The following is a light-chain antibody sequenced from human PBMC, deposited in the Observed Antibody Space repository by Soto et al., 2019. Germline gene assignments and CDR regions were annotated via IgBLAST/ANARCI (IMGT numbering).Light chain of an antibody. V-gene: IGLV2-14*01. CDR2: EVS. Sequence: QSVLTQPASVSGSPGQSITISCTGTSSDVGGYNYVSWYQQHPGKAPKLMIYEVSDRPSGIPNRFSGSKSGNTASLTISGLQAEDGADYYCSSYTSGSTHVVFGGGTKVTVL. J-gene: IGLJ2*01. CDR1: SSDVGGYNY. CDR3: SSYTSGSTHVV.